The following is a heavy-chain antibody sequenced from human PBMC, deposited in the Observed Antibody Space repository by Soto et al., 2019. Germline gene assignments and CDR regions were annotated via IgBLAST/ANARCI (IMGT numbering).Heavy chain of an antibody. V-gene: IGHV3-23*01. D-gene: IGHD3-22*01. Sequence: PGGSLRLSCAASRFTFSSYAMSWVRQAPGRGLEWVSAISGSGGSTYYADSVKGRFTISRDNSKDTLYLQMNSLRAEDTAVYYCAKDFSSAWTNNWFDPWGQGTLVTVSS. CDR3: AKDFSSAWTNNWFDP. J-gene: IGHJ5*02. CDR2: ISGSGGST. CDR1: RFTFSSYA.